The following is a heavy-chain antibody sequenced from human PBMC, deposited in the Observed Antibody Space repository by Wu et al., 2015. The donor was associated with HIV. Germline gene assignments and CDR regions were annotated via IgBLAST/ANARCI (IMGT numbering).Heavy chain of an antibody. Sequence: QVQLVQSGADVKKPGASVKVSCKAVGYSFTAYCIHWVRQAPGQGLEWMGWINPDSGATNYAEQFQDRVTMTRDASITTAYMQLKRLRVDDTAVYFCARDLGNDFAVRGYYWYMDVWGRGTAITVSS. J-gene: IGHJ6*03. CDR2: INPDSGAT. CDR1: GYSFTAYC. D-gene: IGHD3/OR15-3a*01. V-gene: IGHV1-2*02. CDR3: ARDLGNDFAVRGYYWYMDV.